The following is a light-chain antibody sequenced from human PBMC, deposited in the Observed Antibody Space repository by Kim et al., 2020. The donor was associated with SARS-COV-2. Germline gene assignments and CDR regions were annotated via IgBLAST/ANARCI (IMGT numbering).Light chain of an antibody. CDR1: KLGGKY. CDR3: QAWDSSTAV. Sequence: SVSPGQTASVTCSGDKLGGKYVCWYQQKPGQSPVLLIYQDTKRPSGIPERFSGSNSGNSATLTISGTQALDEADYYCQAWDSSTAVFGGGTQLTVL. V-gene: IGLV3-1*01. J-gene: IGLJ2*01. CDR2: QDT.